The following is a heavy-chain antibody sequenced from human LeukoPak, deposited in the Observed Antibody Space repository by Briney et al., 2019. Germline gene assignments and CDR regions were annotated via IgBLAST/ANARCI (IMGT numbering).Heavy chain of an antibody. CDR3: ARDFGAYLGYDYVWGSYRYDY. CDR1: GASISSYF. CDR2: ISNIGST. J-gene: IGHJ4*02. Sequence: SETLSLTCTVSGASISSYFWTWIRQSPGKGLEWIGYISNIGSTNYNPSLKSRVTISGDTSKNQFSLKLSSVTAADTAVYYCARDFGAYLGYDYVWGSYRYDYWGQGTLVTVSS. D-gene: IGHD3-16*02. V-gene: IGHV4-59*01.